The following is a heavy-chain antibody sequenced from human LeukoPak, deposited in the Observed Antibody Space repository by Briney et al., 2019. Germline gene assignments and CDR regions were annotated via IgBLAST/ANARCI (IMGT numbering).Heavy chain of an antibody. CDR3: TREGVYAPDPSSYHRDAFDI. D-gene: IGHD3-16*02. Sequence: GATVKISCKASGYTFTDYYMHWVQQAPGKGLEWMGRVDPEDGETIYAEKFQGRVTITADTSTDTAYMELSSLRSEDTAVYYCTREGVYAPDPSSYHRDAFDIWGQGTVVIVSS. CDR1: GYTFTDYY. J-gene: IGHJ3*02. CDR2: VDPEDGET. V-gene: IGHV1-69-2*01.